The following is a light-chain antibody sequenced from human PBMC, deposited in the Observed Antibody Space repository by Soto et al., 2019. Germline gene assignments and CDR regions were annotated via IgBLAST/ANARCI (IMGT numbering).Light chain of an antibody. J-gene: IGKJ5*01. Sequence: EIVLTQSPATLSLSPGERATLSCRTSQTIRGLLNWYQQRPGQAPRLLIYDTSNRATDIPARFSGSGSGTDFILTISSLDPEDFGVYFCQQRHNWPITFGQATRLDMK. V-gene: IGKV3-11*01. CDR1: QTIRGL. CDR2: DTS. CDR3: QQRHNWPIT.